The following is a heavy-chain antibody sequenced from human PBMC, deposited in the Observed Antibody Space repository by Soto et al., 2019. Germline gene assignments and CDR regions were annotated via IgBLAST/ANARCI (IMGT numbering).Heavy chain of an antibody. V-gene: IGHV4-4*02. J-gene: IGHJ4*02. CDR3: ARNPTVTTPNYFDY. D-gene: IGHD4-17*01. CDR1: DGSIRNHNC. CDR2: IYHSGST. Sequence: PSETLSLTCAVSDGSIRNHNCWSWVRQPPGKGLEWIGDIYHSGSTNSNPSLKSRVTISVDKSKNQFSLTLNSVTAADTAVYYCARNPTVTTPNYFDYWGQGTLVTVSS.